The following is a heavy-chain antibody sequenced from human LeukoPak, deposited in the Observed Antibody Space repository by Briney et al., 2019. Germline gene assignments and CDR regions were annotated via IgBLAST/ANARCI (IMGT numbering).Heavy chain of an antibody. CDR3: TRERTYYDILTGYPNLDY. J-gene: IGHJ4*02. Sequence: PSETLSLTCTVSSGSISGYYWNWIRQPPGKGLEWIAYVHYSGSTSYNPSLKSRITISVDTSKNQFSLKLSSVTAADTAVYYCTRERTYYDILTGYPNLDYWGQGTLVTVSS. V-gene: IGHV4-59*01. CDR2: VHYSGST. D-gene: IGHD3-9*01. CDR1: SGSISGYY.